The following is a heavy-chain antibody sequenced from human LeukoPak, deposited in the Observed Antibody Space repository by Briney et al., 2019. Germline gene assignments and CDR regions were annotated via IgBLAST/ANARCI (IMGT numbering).Heavy chain of an antibody. CDR2: IHYNGRT. D-gene: IGHD3-10*01. CDR1: GGSSSSYY. V-gene: IGHV4-59*08. J-gene: IGHJ4*02. CDR3: ARHSKYGSGVFQDNFDY. Sequence: SETLSLTCTVSGGSSSSYYWSWLRQPPGKGLEWIGHIHYNGRTNYSPSLKSRVIISVDTSKNQFSQKWTSVTAADTAIYYCARHSKYGSGVFQDNFDYWGQGTLLTVSS.